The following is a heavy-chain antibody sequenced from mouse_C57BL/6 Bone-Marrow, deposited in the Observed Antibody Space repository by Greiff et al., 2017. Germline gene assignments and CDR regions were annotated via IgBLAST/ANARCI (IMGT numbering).Heavy chain of an antibody. Sequence: VQLKQSGPELVKPGASVKIPCKASGYTFTDYNMDWVKQSHGKSLEWIGDINPNNGGTIYNQKFKGKATLTVAKSSSTAYMELRSLTSEDTAVYYCARGGRYYGSRYAMDYWGQGTSATVSS. CDR3: ARGGRYYGSRYAMDY. D-gene: IGHD1-1*01. CDR1: GYTFTDYN. CDR2: INPNNGGT. J-gene: IGHJ4*01. V-gene: IGHV1-18*01.